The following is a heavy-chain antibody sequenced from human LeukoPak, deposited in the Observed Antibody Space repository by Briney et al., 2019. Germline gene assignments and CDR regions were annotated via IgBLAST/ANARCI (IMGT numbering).Heavy chain of an antibody. CDR2: FDPKDGES. J-gene: IGHJ6*04. CDR1: GYTLTELY. Sequence: GASVKVSCKVSGYTLTELYMHWVRQAPGKGLEWMGGFDPKDGESIYAQKFQGRVTMTEDTSTDTAYMELSSLRSEDTAVYYCATDVRGGSSGWYGGYYYYYGMDVWGKGTTVTVSS. CDR3: ATDVRGGSSGWYGGYYYYYGMDV. D-gene: IGHD6-19*01. V-gene: IGHV1-24*01.